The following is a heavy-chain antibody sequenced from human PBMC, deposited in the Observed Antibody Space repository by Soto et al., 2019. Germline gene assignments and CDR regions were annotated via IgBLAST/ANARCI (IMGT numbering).Heavy chain of an antibody. CDR1: GLTFRSYG. CDR2: ISYDGSNK. V-gene: IGHV3-30*18. J-gene: IGHJ1*01. D-gene: IGHD6-19*01. CDR3: ANGQWLGGVVVEYFQP. Sequence: GGPLRLSGATAGLTFRSYGVHSVREAPGKGLEWVAVISYDGSNKYYADSVKGRFTISRDNSKNTLYLQMNSLRAEDTAVYYCANGQWLGGVVVEYFQPWGQGTLVTVSS.